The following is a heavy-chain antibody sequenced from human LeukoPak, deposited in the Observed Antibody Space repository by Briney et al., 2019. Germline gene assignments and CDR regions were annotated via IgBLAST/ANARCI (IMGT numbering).Heavy chain of an antibody. Sequence: PGRSLRLSCAASGFTFSSYGMHWVRQALGKGLEWVAVIWYDGSNKYYADSVKGRFTISRDNSKNTLYLQMNSLRAEDTAVYYCAKGRYYYDSSGYHDYWGQGTLVTVSS. D-gene: IGHD3-22*01. CDR3: AKGRYYYDSSGYHDY. CDR2: IWYDGSNK. V-gene: IGHV3-33*06. CDR1: GFTFSSYG. J-gene: IGHJ4*02.